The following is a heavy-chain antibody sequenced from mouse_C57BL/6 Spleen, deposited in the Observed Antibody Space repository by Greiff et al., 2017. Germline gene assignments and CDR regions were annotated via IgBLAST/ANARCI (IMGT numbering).Heavy chain of an antibody. J-gene: IGHJ4*01. V-gene: IGHV5-4*01. Sequence: EVQLVESGGGLVKPGGSLKLSCAASGFTFSSYAMSWVRQTPEKRLEWVATISDGGSYTYYPDNVKGRFTISRDNAKNNLYLQMSHLKSEDTAMYYWARERGKGYDYDGGYYAMDYWGQGTSVTVSS. CDR2: ISDGGSYT. CDR1: GFTFSSYA. CDR3: ARERGKGYDYDGGYYAMDY. D-gene: IGHD2-4*01.